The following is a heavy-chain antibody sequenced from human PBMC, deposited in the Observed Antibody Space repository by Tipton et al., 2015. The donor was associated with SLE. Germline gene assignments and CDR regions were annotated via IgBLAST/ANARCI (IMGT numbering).Heavy chain of an antibody. Sequence: TLSLTCTVSGYSVSTGYYWAWIRQSPEKGLEWVGSIHHTGSTYYNPSLKSRLTISLDTSKNQFSLKLSSVTAADTAVYYCARVDTAMVFPFGGYYLDYWGQGILVTVSS. J-gene: IGHJ4*02. CDR2: IHHTGST. D-gene: IGHD5-18*01. CDR1: GYSVSTGYY. CDR3: ARVDTAMVFPFGGYYLDY. V-gene: IGHV4-38-2*02.